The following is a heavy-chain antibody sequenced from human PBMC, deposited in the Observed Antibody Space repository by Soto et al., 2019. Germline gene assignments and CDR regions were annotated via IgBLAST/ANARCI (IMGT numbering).Heavy chain of an antibody. J-gene: IGHJ4*02. CDR1: GDSISSNGFY. Sequence: QLQLQESGPGLVKSSETLSLTCTVSGDSISSNGFYWGWIRQPPGKGLEWIGSFYYTGGTYYNPSLRSRVTISVDTSKNQFSLKLNSVTAADTAVYYCARLRYYDFWSGYPRCYFDFWGQGILVTVSS. CDR3: ARLRYYDFWSGYPRCYFDF. V-gene: IGHV4-39*01. CDR2: FYYTGGT. D-gene: IGHD3-3*01.